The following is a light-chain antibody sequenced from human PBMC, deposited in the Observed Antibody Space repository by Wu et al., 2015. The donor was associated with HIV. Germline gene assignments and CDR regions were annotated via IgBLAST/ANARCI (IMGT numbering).Light chain of an antibody. Sequence: EIVLTQSPGTLSLSPGERATLSCRASQSVSSSYLAWYQQKPGPAPRLLIYGASSRATGTPDRFSGSGSGTDFTLTISRLEPEDFAVYYCQQYGSSPRTFGQGTKVEIK. J-gene: IGKJ1*01. CDR2: GAS. CDR3: QQYGSSPRT. CDR1: QSVSSSY. V-gene: IGKV3-20*01.